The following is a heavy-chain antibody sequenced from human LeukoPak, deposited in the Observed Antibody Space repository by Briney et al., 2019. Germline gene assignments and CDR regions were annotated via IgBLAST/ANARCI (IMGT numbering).Heavy chain of an antibody. CDR1: GYTFTGYY. CDR3: ARALYDILTGYYRDAFDI. V-gene: IGHV1-2*02. CDR2: INPNSGGT. Sequence: GASVKVSCTASGYTFTGYYVHWVRQAPGQGLEWMGWINPNSGGTNYAQKFQGRVTMTRDTSISTAYMELSRLRSDDTAVYYCARALYDILTGYYRDAFDIWGQGTMVTVSS. J-gene: IGHJ3*02. D-gene: IGHD3-9*01.